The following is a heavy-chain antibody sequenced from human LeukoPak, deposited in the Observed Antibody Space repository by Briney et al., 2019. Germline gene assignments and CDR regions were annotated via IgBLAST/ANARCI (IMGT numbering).Heavy chain of an antibody. CDR3: AAGRPSYYGMDV. V-gene: IGHV6-1*01. D-gene: IGHD6-19*01. CDR2: TFYRSKWCY. J-gene: IGHJ6*02. Sequence: SQTLSLTCVISGDSVSSNRAAWNCVRQSPSRGLEWLGRTFYRSKWCYDYAESVKSRITINPDTSKNQFSLQLNSVTPEDTAVYFCAAGRPSYYGMDVWGQGTTVIVSS. CDR1: GDSVSSNRAA.